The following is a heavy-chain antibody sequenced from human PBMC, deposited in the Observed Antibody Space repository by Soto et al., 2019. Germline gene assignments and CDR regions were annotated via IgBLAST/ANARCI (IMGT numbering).Heavy chain of an antibody. CDR2: ISYEGSNK. Sequence: QVQLVESGGGVVQPGRALRLSCAASGFTFSSYGMHWVRQAPGKGLEWVAVISYEGSNKYYADSVKGRFTISRDNSKNTLYLQMNSLRAEDTAVYYCAKDSSSSYFDYWGQGTLVTVSS. V-gene: IGHV3-30*18. D-gene: IGHD6-6*01. J-gene: IGHJ4*02. CDR1: GFTFSSYG. CDR3: AKDSSSSYFDY.